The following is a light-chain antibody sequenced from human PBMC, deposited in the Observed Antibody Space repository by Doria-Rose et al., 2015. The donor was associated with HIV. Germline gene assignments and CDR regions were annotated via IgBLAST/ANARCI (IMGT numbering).Light chain of an antibody. CDR3: QQYKSYPIT. V-gene: IGKV1-16*02. J-gene: IGKJ5*01. CDR1: QDINTY. Sequence: GDRVTIACRASQDINTYLAWFQQKPGKAPKSLIYAASSLQSGVPSKFRGSGSETDFTLTITSLQPEDFATYYCQQYKSYPITFGQGTRLEIK. CDR2: AAS.